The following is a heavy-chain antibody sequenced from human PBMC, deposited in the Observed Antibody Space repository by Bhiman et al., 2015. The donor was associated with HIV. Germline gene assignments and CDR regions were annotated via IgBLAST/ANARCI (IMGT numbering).Heavy chain of an antibody. CDR3: AKDLGESENEEWASDYYDFGSDYPGQDPRAVVGAFDI. CDR1: GFTFDDYG. V-gene: IGHV3-20*04. J-gene: IGHJ3*02. CDR2: INWNGGST. D-gene: IGHD3-3*01. Sequence: EVQLVESGGGVVRPGGSLRLSCAASGFTFDDYGMSWVRQAPGKGLEWVSGINWNGGSTGYADSLKGRFTISRDNSKNTLYLQMNSLRAEDTAVYYCAKDLGESENEEWASDYYDFGSDYPGQDPRAVVGAFDIWGQGTMVTVSS.